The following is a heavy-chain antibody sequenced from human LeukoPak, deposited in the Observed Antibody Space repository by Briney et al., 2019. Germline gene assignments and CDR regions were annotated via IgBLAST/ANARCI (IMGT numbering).Heavy chain of an antibody. CDR3: ATGDGDYVDY. CDR1: GCTFSSNA. CDR2: IIPIFGTA. Sequence: SVNVSCKASGCTFSSNAISWVRQAPGKGLEWMGVIIPIFGTANYAQTFQGRVTITADESTSTAYMEQSSLRSEDAAVYYVATGDGDYVDYWGEGTLLTVSS. V-gene: IGHV1-69*13. J-gene: IGHJ4*02. D-gene: IGHD4-17*01.